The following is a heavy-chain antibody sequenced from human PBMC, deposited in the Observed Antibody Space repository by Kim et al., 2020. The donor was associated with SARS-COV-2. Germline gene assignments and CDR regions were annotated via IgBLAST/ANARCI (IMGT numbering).Heavy chain of an antibody. CDR3: TRDLGDYGDCLRA. CDR2: IKSGGTT. V-gene: IGHV3-15*01. CDR1: GFTFRKAW. D-gene: IGHD4-17*01. Sequence: GGSLRLSCAASGFTFRKAWMSWVRQTPGKGLEWVARIKSGGTTDYAAPVKGRVTISRNDQRNTLYMQMNTLKTGYTAVHYCTRDLGDYGDCLRAWGQGTLVTVSS. J-gene: IGHJ5*02.